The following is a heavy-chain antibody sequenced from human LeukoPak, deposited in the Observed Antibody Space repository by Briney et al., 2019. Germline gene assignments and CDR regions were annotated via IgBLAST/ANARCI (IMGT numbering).Heavy chain of an antibody. Sequence: GGSLRLSCAASGFSFSNSWMHWVRQAPGKGLEWVSSISGSGSTTYYADSAKGRFTISRDNSKNTVYLQMNSLSVEDTAVYYCAKDQSRVGASDPFDSWGQGTLVTVSS. D-gene: IGHD1-26*01. CDR3: AKDQSRVGASDPFDS. CDR2: ISGSGSTT. V-gene: IGHV3-23*01. J-gene: IGHJ5*01. CDR1: GFSFSNSW.